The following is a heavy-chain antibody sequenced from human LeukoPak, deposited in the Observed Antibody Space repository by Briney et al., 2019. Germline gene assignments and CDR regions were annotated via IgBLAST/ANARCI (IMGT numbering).Heavy chain of an antibody. V-gene: IGHV3-7*03. D-gene: IGHD4-17*01. CDR3: ARDRGYYGDYGLDP. Sequence: PGGSLRLSCAASGFTFSSYWMSWVRQAPGKGLEWVANIKQDGSEKYYVDSVKGRFTISRDNAKNSLYLQMNSLSAEDTAVYHCARDRGYYGDYGLDPWGQGTLVTVSS. J-gene: IGHJ5*02. CDR1: GFTFSSYW. CDR2: IKQDGSEK.